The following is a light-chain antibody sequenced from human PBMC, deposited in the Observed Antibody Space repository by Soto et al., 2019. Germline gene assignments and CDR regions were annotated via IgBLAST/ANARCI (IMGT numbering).Light chain of an antibody. CDR2: KAS. CDR1: QNINSW. J-gene: IGKJ1*01. CDR3: QQHNNYLT. Sequence: DIQMTQSPSTLSASVGDTVTIACRASQNINSWLAWYQQKPGKAPKLLIYKASNLESGVPSRFSGSGSGKEFTPTISRLQHDDSATYYCQQHNNYLTFGQGTKVDNK. V-gene: IGKV1-5*03.